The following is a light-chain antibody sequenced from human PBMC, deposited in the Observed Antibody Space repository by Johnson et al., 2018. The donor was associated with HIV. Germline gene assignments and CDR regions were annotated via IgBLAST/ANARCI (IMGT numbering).Light chain of an antibody. Sequence: QSVLTQPPSVSAAPGQKVTISCSGSSSNIGNNYASWYQQVPGTAPKLLIYDNHKRPSGIPDLFSGSKSGTSATLGITGLQTGDEADYYCGTWDNSLSAGVFGTGTKVTVL. V-gene: IGLV1-51*01. J-gene: IGLJ1*01. CDR1: SSNIGNNY. CDR3: GTWDNSLSAGV. CDR2: DNH.